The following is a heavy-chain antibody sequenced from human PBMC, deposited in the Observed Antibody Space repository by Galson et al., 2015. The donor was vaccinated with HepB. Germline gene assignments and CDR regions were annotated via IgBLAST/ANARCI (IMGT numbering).Heavy chain of an antibody. Sequence: SVKVSCKASGYTFTSYGISWVRQAPGQGLEWMGWISAYNGNTNYAQKLQGRVTMTTDTSTSTAYMELRSLRSDDTAVYYCARDKPARYYDSSGYSSDYWGQGTLVTVSS. J-gene: IGHJ4*02. D-gene: IGHD3-22*01. V-gene: IGHV1-18*01. CDR2: ISAYNGNT. CDR3: ARDKPARYYDSSGYSSDY. CDR1: GYTFTSYG.